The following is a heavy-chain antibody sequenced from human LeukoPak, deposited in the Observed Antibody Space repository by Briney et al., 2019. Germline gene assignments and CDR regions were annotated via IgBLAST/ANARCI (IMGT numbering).Heavy chain of an antibody. CDR2: IIPIFGTA. Sequence: SVKVSCTASGGTFSSYAISWVRQAPGQGLEWMGGIIPIFGTANYAQKSQGRVTITADESTSTAYMELSSLRSEDTAVYYCARVSAGGNSAYYFDYWGQGTLVTVSS. CDR1: GGTFSSYA. V-gene: IGHV1-69*13. CDR3: ARVSAGGNSAYYFDY. D-gene: IGHD4-23*01. J-gene: IGHJ4*02.